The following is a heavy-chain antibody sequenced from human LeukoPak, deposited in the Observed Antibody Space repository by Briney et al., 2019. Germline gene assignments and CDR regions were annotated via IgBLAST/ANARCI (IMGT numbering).Heavy chain of an antibody. Sequence: PSETLSFTCAVYGGSFSDYYWNWIRQFPGKGLEWIGEISHSGNVNCNPSLESRVTISMDTSNYQFSLKLSSVTAADTAVYYCARGSRLPLDYWGQGSLVTVSS. D-gene: IGHD4-11*01. CDR3: ARGSRLPLDY. V-gene: IGHV4-34*01. J-gene: IGHJ4*02. CDR2: ISHSGNV. CDR1: GGSFSDYY.